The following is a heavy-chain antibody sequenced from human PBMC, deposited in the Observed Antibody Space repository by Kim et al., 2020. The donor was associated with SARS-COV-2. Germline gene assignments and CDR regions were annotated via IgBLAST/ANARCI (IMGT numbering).Heavy chain of an antibody. D-gene: IGHD1-26*01. CDR2: IDYSGYT. J-gene: IGHJ5*02. CDR3: ARAAELLRWFDP. V-gene: IGHV4-30-4*01. CDR1: GDSISSGDYS. Sequence: SETLSLTCIVSGDSISSGDYSWSWIRQSPGRGLEWMGHIDYSGYTYYNPSLKSRVTISVDTSKNQFSLKINYVTAEDTAIYYCARAAELLRWFDPWGQGT.